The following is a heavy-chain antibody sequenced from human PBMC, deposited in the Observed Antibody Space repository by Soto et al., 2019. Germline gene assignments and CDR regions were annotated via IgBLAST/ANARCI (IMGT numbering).Heavy chain of an antibody. CDR2: ISWNRGSI. V-gene: IGHV3-9*01. CDR1: GFTFDDYA. J-gene: IGHJ4*02. Sequence: EVQLVESGGGLVQPGRSLRLSCAASGFTFDDYAMHWVRQAPGKGLEWVSGISWNRGSIGYADSVKGRFTISRDNAKKSLYLQMKSLRAEDTALYYCAKGVAGWYYFDYWGQGNLVTVSS. D-gene: IGHD3-3*01. CDR3: AKGVAGWYYFDY.